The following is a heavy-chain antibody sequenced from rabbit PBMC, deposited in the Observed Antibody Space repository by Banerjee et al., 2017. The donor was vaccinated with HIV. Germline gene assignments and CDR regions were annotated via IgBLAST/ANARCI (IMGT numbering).Heavy chain of an antibody. CDR2: INTITGKA. V-gene: IGHV1S45*01. J-gene: IGHJ3*01. D-gene: IGHD8-1*01. CDR3: AWDTGSSFSSYGMDL. Sequence: LEESGGGLVKPGGTLTLTCTVSGFSFSSNWICWVRQAPGKGLEWIACINTITGKAVYANWAKGRFTFSKTSSTTVTLQMTSLTVADTATYFCAWDTGSSFSSYGMDLWGQGTLLTVS. CDR1: GFSFSSNW.